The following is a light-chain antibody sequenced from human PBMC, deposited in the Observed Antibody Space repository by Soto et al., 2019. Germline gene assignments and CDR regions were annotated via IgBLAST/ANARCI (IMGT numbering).Light chain of an antibody. CDR1: QRVSNSW. CDR2: GAS. J-gene: IGKJ1*01. CDR3: QQYGSPPWT. Sequence: EIVLTQSPGTLSLSPGERATLSCRASQRVSNSWIAWYQHKPGQAPRLLIYGASSRAAGIPDRFSGGGSGTDFTLTITRQEPEDSAVFYCQQYGSPPWTFGQGTKVEIK. V-gene: IGKV3-20*01.